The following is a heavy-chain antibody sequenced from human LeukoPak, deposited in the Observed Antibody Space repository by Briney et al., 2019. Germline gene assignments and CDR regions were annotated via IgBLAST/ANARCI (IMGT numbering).Heavy chain of an antibody. D-gene: IGHD6-19*01. V-gene: IGHV6-1*01. CDR3: ARDSYSSGWYRFDY. CDR1: GDSVSSNSAA. CDR2: TYYRSKWSS. J-gene: IGHJ4*02. Sequence: SQTLSLTCAISGDSVSSNSAAWNWIRQSPSRCLEWLGRTYYRSKWSSDYVVSVKSRITINPDTSKNQFSLQLNSVTPEDTAVYYCARDSYSSGWYRFDYWGQGTLVTVSS.